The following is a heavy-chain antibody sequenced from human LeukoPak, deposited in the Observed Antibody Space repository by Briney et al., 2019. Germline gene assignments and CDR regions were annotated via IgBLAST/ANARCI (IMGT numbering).Heavy chain of an antibody. V-gene: IGHV3-30-3*01. J-gene: IGHJ6*02. CDR2: ISYDGSNK. D-gene: IGHD3-16*01. Sequence: PGRSLRLSCAASGFTFSSYAMHWVRQAPGKELEWVAVISYDGSNKYYADSVKGRFTISRDNSKNTLYLQMNSLRAEDTAVYYCARPPSTITSPYYYYGMDVWGQGTTVTVSS. CDR1: GFTFSSYA. CDR3: ARPPSTITSPYYYYGMDV.